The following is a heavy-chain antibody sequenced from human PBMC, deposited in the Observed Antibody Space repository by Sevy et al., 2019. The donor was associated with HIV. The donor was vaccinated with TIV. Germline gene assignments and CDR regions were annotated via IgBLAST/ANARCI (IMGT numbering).Heavy chain of an antibody. CDR2: ISGSGDNT. Sequence: GGSLRLSCGASGFTFSNYAMSWVRQAPGKGLEWVSSISGSGDNTYYADSVKGRFTVSRDNSKNTLYLQRNSLRAKDTDVYYCAKDSGDDNYGLFDYWGQGTLVTVSS. D-gene: IGHD5-18*01. CDR1: GFTFSNYA. J-gene: IGHJ4*02. V-gene: IGHV3-23*01. CDR3: AKDSGDDNYGLFDY.